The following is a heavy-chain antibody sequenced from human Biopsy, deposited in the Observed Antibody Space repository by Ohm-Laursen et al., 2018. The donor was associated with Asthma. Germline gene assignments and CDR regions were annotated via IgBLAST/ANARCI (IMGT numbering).Heavy chain of an antibody. J-gene: IGHJ4*02. V-gene: IGHV1-18*04. CDR2: ISDYLEDP. D-gene: IGHD2-2*01. Sequence: SVKVSCKASGYSFELNGMSWVRQRPGQGLEWMGWISDYLEDPNYAQKFQGRVNMTYDRSTNTAYMELKSLRTDDTAVYFCARTYCTLNTCYASFDHWGQGTLVAVSS. CDR3: ARTYCTLNTCYASFDH. CDR1: GYSFELNG.